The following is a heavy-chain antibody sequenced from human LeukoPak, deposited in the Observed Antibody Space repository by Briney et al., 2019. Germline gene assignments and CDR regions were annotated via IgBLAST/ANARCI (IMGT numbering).Heavy chain of an antibody. D-gene: IGHD3-3*01. CDR3: ARDSKRFLEWPYYYYYYYMDV. Sequence: SETLSLTCTVSGGSISSYYWSWIRQPPGKGLEWIGYIYYSGSTNYNPSLKSRVTMSVDTSKNQFSLKLSSVTAADTAVYYCARDSKRFLEWPYYYYYYYMDVWGKGTTVTVSS. CDR2: IYYSGST. CDR1: GGSISSYY. J-gene: IGHJ6*03. V-gene: IGHV4-59*12.